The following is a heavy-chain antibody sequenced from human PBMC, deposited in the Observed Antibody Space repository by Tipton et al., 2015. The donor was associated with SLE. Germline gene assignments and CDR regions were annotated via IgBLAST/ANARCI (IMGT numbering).Heavy chain of an antibody. D-gene: IGHD6-19*01. V-gene: IGHV4-4*08. CDR3: ARNEQWLVLPDASDI. CDR1: GGSISSYY. J-gene: IGHJ3*02. Sequence: TLSLTCTVSGGSISSYYWSWIRQPPGKGLEWIGYIYTSGSTNYNPSLKSRVTISVDTSKNQFSLNLTSVTAADTAVYYCARNEQWLVLPDASDIWGQGTMVTVSS. CDR2: IYTSGST.